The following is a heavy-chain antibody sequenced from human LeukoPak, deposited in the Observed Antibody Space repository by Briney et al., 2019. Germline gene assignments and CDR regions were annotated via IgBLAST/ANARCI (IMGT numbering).Heavy chain of an antibody. D-gene: IGHD2-21*02. CDR1: GFMFSSYG. J-gene: IGHJ4*02. Sequence: GXXLRLSCATSGFMFSSYGTNWVRQAPGKGLEWFSSISSSSSYIYYADSAKGRFTIPRDNAKNSLYMQMNRLRSEDTAVYYCARAPAYCGGDCSTAGYWGQGTLVTVSS. CDR3: ARAPAYCGGDCSTAGY. CDR2: ISSSSSYI. V-gene: IGHV3-21*01.